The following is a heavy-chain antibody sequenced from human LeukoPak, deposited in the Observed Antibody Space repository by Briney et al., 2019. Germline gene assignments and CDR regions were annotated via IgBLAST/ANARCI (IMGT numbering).Heavy chain of an antibody. Sequence: ASVKVSCKASGYTFTGYYMHWVRQAPGQGLERMGWINPNSGGTNYAQKFQGRVTMTRDTSISTAYMELSRLRSDDTAVYYCAREDVYEYSYAFNIWGQGTMVTVSS. D-gene: IGHD2-21*01. CDR3: AREDVYEYSYAFNI. CDR2: INPNSGGT. J-gene: IGHJ3*02. CDR1: GYTFTGYY. V-gene: IGHV1-2*02.